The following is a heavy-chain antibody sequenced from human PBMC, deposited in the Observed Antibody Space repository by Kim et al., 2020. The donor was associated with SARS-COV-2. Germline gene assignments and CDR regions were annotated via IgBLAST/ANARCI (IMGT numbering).Heavy chain of an antibody. V-gene: IGHV3-64D*09. J-gene: IGHJ6*02. Sequence: GGSLRLSCSASGFTFSSYAMHWVRQAPGKGLEYVSAISSNGGSTYYADSVKGRFTISRDNSKNTLYLQMSSLRAEDTAVYYCVKDLGSGPGGYYYYGMDVWGQGTTVTVSS. CDR3: VKDLGSGPGGYYYYGMDV. D-gene: IGHD2-15*01. CDR2: ISSNGGST. CDR1: GFTFSSYA.